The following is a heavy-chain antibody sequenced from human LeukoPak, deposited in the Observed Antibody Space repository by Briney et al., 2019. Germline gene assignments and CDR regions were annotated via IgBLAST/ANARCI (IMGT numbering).Heavy chain of an antibody. CDR3: ARDGSGYTDPWAFDI. CDR2: IWYDGSNK. J-gene: IGHJ3*02. Sequence: PGGSLRLSCAASGFTFSSYGMHWVRQAPGKGLEWVAVIWYDGSNKYYADSVKGRFTISRDNSKNTLYLQMNSLRAEDTAVYYCARDGSGYTDPWAFDIWAKGQWSPSLQ. V-gene: IGHV3-33*01. D-gene: IGHD3-22*01. CDR1: GFTFSSYG.